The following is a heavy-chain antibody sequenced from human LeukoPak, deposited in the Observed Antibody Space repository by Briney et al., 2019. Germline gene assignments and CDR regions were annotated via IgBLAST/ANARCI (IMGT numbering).Heavy chain of an antibody. J-gene: IGHJ4*02. CDR3: AKDLRMATIVN. V-gene: IGHV3-30*18. CDR1: GFTFSSYG. Sequence: GRSLRLSCAASGFTFSSYGMHWVRQAPGKGLEWVAVISYDGSNKYYADSVKGRFTISRDNSKNTLYLQMNSLRAEDTAVYYCAKDLRMATIVNWGQGTLVTVSS. D-gene: IGHD5-24*01. CDR2: ISYDGSNK.